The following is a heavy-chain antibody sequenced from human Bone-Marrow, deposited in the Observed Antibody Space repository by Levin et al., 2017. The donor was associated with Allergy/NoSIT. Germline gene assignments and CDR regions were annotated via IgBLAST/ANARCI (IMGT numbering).Heavy chain of an antibody. CDR1: GYTFTSYA. Sequence: AASVKVSCKASGYTFTSYAMNWVRQAPGQGLEWMGWINTNTGNPTYAQGFTGRFVFSLDTSVSTAYLQISSLKAEDTAVYYCARTVDTVNTKYYYYYYMDVWGKGTTVTVSS. D-gene: IGHD5-18*01. V-gene: IGHV7-4-1*02. CDR2: INTNTGNP. J-gene: IGHJ6*03. CDR3: ARTVDTVNTKYYYYYYMDV.